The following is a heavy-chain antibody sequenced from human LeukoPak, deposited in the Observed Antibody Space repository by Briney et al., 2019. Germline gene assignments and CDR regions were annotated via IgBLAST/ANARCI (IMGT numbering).Heavy chain of an antibody. CDR2: IYHSGSA. V-gene: IGHV4-30-2*01. J-gene: IGHJ3*02. Sequence: SQTLSLTCAVSGGSISSGGYSWSWIRQPPGKGLEWIGYIYHSGSAYYNPSLKSRVTISVDRSKNQFSLKLSSVTAADTAVYYCARGTDDAFDIWGQGTMVTVSS. CDR1: GGSISSGGYS. D-gene: IGHD1/OR15-1a*01. CDR3: ARGTDDAFDI.